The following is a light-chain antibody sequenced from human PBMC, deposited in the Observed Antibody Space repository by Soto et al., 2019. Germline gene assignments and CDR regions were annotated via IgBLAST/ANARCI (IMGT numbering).Light chain of an antibody. Sequence: IQMTQSPSSLSASVGDRVTITCRASQSISRNLNWYQQKPGKAPELLIYTASNWQSGVPSRFSGSGSGTDFSLTISSLQPEDSAVYYCQQRHSSPLSFGGGTKVEFK. J-gene: IGKJ4*01. CDR1: QSISRN. CDR2: TAS. V-gene: IGKV1-39*01. CDR3: QQRHSSPLS.